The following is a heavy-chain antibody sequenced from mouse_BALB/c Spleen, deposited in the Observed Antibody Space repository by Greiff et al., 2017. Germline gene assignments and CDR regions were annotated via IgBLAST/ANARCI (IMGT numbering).Heavy chain of an antibody. Sequence: VQLQQSGPELVKPGASVKIPCKASGYTFTDYNMDWVKQSHGKSLEWIGDINPNNGGTIYNQKFKGKATLTVDKSSSTAYMELRSLTSEDTAVYYCARRGYDYAFAYWGQGTLVTVSA. D-gene: IGHD2-4*01. CDR1: GYTFTDYN. V-gene: IGHV1-18*01. CDR3: ARRGYDYAFAY. J-gene: IGHJ3*01. CDR2: INPNNGGT.